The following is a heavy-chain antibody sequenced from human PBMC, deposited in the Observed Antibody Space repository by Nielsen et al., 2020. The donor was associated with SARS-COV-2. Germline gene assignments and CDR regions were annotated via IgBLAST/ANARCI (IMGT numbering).Heavy chain of an antibody. CDR2: IYYSGST. CDR3: ARDRAVGARGSSGMEV. CDR1: GGSISSYY. Sequence: SETLSLTCTVSGGSISSYYWSWIRQPPGKGLEWIGYIYYSGSTNYNPSLKSRVTISVDTSKNQFSLKLSSVTAADTAVYYCARDRAVGARGSSGMEVWGQGTTVTVSS. V-gene: IGHV4-59*13. D-gene: IGHD1-26*01. J-gene: IGHJ6*02.